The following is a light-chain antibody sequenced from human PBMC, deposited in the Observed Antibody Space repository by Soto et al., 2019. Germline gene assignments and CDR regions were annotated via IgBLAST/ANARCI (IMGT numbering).Light chain of an antibody. CDR3: QQYDNWPPWT. Sequence: EIVLTQSPGTLSLSPGERATLSCRASQSFSSTYLAWYQQKPGQAPRLLIYGISTRATGIPARFSGSGSGTEFTLTISSLQSEDSAVYYCQQYDNWPPWTFGQGTKVDIK. V-gene: IGKV3-15*01. CDR2: GIS. J-gene: IGKJ1*01. CDR1: QSFSSTY.